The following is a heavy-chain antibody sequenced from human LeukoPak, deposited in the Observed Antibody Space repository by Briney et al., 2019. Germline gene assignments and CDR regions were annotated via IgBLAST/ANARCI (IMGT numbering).Heavy chain of an antibody. CDR1: GFTFSNYA. J-gene: IGHJ4*02. D-gene: IGHD2-21*02. CDR3: AKRVSDRAHCGGDYYLVDY. Sequence: GGSLRLSCVASGFTFSNYAMSWVRQAPGKGLEWVSGIGGSGGSTYYADSVKGRFTISRDNSKNTLYLQMNSLRAEDTAVYYCAKRVSDRAHCGGDYYLVDYWGQGTLVTVSS. V-gene: IGHV3-23*01. CDR2: IGGSGGST.